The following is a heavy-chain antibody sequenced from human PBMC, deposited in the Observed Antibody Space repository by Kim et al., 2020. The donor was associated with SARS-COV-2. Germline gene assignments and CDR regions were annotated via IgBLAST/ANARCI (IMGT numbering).Heavy chain of an antibody. D-gene: IGHD3-10*01. CDR2: INPGDGDT. J-gene: IGHJ4*02. CDR3: ARGPVDGSGTLEY. Sequence: ASVKVSCKASGYTFSTYYIHWVRQAPGQGLKWMGIINPGDGDTAYAQEFQGRVSMTGDSSTSTVYMELSSLRSEDTAVYSCARGPVDGSGTLEYWGQGTLVTVSS. V-gene: IGHV1-46*01. CDR1: GYTFSTYY.